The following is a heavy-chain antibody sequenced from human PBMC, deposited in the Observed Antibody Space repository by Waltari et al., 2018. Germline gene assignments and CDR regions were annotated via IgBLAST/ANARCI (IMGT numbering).Heavy chain of an antibody. CDR3: ARDPDGYWYFDL. D-gene: IGHD4-17*01. CDR2: IYYSGST. CDR1: GGSISSSSYY. J-gene: IGHJ2*01. Sequence: QLQLQESGPGLVKPSATLSLTCTVSGGSISSSSYYWGWTRQPPGKGLEWIGSIYYSGSTYYNPSLKSRVTISVDTSKNQFSLKLSSVTAADTAVYYCARDPDGYWYFDLWGRGTLVTVSS. V-gene: IGHV4-39*07.